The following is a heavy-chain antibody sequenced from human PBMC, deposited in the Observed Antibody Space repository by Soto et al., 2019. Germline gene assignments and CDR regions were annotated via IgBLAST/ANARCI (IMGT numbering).Heavy chain of an antibody. CDR1: GGSISSYY. D-gene: IGHD2-2*01. CDR2: IYYSGST. J-gene: IGHJ4*02. CDR3: ARALGYCSSTSCYEYFDY. V-gene: IGHV4-59*01. Sequence: QVQLQESGPGLVKPSETLSLTCTVSGGSISSYYWSWIRQPPGKGLEWIGYIYYSGSTNYNPSLKSRVTIPVDTSKNQFSLKLSSVTAADTAVYYCARALGYCSSTSCYEYFDYWGQGTLVTVSS.